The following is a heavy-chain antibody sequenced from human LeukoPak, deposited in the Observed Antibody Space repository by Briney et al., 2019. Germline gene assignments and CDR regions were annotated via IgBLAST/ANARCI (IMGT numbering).Heavy chain of an antibody. J-gene: IGHJ5*02. CDR1: GDSLSSHY. V-gene: IGHV4-59*08. Sequence: SETLSLTCTVSGDSLSSHYWSWIRQPPGRGLEWIGYIYGSGSTHYDPSLRSRVTISEDTSKNQFSLKLTSVTAADTAVYYCARNVGWYTHDTWGQGTLVTVSS. D-gene: IGHD6-19*01. CDR3: ARNVGWYTHDT. CDR2: IYGSGST.